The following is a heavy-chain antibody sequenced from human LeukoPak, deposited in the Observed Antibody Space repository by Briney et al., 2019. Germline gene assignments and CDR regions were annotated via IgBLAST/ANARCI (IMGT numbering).Heavy chain of an antibody. CDR3: ARDQSEYYYDSRDYFDY. CDR2: ISSSGSTI. J-gene: IGHJ4*02. V-gene: IGHV3-48*03. Sequence: GGSLRLSCAASGFTFSSYEMNWVRQAPGKGLEWVSYISSSGSTIYYADPVKGRFTISRDNAKNSLYLQMNSLRAEDTAVYYCARDQSEYYYDSRDYFDYWGQGTLVTVSS. CDR1: GFTFSSYE. D-gene: IGHD3-22*01.